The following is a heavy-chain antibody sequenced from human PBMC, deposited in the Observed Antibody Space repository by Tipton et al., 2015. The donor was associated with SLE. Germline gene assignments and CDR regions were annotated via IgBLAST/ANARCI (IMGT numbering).Heavy chain of an antibody. CDR3: AREVHNRFDP. D-gene: IGHD1-14*01. CDR1: DYSISSGYY. J-gene: IGHJ5*02. CDR2: IYHSGNT. V-gene: IGHV4-38-2*02. Sequence: TLSLTCAVSDYSISSGYYWGWIRQPPGKGLEWIGYIYHSGNTYYNPSLKSRVTISVDTSKNQFSLKLTAVTAADTATYYCAREVHNRFDPWGQGTLVTVSS.